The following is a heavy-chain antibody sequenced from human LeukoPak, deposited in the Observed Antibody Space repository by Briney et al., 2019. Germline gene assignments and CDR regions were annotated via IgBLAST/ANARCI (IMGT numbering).Heavy chain of an antibody. CDR3: ASGTHSSGYYWYYFDY. CDR1: GFTFSSYS. CDR2: ISSSSSYI. J-gene: IGHJ4*02. V-gene: IGHV3-21*01. Sequence: GGSLRLSCAASGFTFSSYSMNWVRQAPGKGLEWVSSISSSSSYIYYADSVKGRFTISRDNAKNSLYLQMNSLRAEDTAVYYCASGTHSSGYYWYYFDYWGQGTLVTVSS. D-gene: IGHD3-22*01.